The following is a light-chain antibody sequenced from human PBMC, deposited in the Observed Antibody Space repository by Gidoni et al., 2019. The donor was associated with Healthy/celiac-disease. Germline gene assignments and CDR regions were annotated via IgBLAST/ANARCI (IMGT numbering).Light chain of an antibody. CDR1: QSVLYSSNNKKY. Sequence: DIVMTQSPDSLPVSLGERATINCKSSQSVLYSSNNKKYLAWYQQKPGQTPKMLIYGASTRESGVTDRFSGSGSGKDFTLNISSLQAEDVAVYYCQQYYSTSLYTFGKGTKLEIK. J-gene: IGKJ2*01. CDR3: QQYYSTSLYT. CDR2: GAS. V-gene: IGKV4-1*01.